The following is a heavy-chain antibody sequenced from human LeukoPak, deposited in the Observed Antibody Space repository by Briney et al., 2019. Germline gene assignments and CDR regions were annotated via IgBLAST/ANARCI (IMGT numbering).Heavy chain of an antibody. CDR2: ISYDGSNK. J-gene: IGHJ6*02. CDR1: GFTFSSYG. CDR3: AQDLTLAYCSSTSCRTYYYYGMDV. D-gene: IGHD2-2*01. Sequence: GGSLRLSCAASGFTFSSYGLHWIRQAPGKGLEWVAVISYDGSNKYYADSVKGRFTISRDNSKNTLYLQMNSLRAEDTAVYYCAQDLTLAYCSSTSCRTYYYYGMDVWGQGTTVTVSS. V-gene: IGHV3-30*18.